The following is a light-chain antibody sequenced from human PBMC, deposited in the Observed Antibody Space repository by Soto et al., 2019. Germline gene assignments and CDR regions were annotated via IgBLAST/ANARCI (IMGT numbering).Light chain of an antibody. CDR1: QSVNDK. CDR2: GAS. Sequence: EMVMTQSPATLSVSPGERATLSCRASQSVNDKLAWYQQKPDQAPRLLIYGASTRATGIPARFSGSGSGTEFTLTISSLQSEDFALYYCQQYNNLPRRTFGQGTKVEIK. J-gene: IGKJ1*01. CDR3: QQYNNLPRRT. V-gene: IGKV3-15*01.